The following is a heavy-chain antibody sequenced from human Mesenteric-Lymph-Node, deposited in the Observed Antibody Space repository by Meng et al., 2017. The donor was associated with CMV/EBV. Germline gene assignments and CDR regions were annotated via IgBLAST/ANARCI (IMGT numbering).Heavy chain of an antibody. V-gene: IGHV1-2*02. CDR1: GYSFTGYY. CDR2: INPNSGGT. Sequence: ASVKVSCKASGYSFTGYYIHWVRQAPGQGLEWMGWINPNSGGTNFAQKFRGTVTMTRDTSTATAYMELSRLKSDDTAFYYCARDRGSASCGGDCYVFDYWGQGTLVTVSS. CDR3: ARDRGSASCGGDCYVFDY. J-gene: IGHJ4*02. D-gene: IGHD2-21*02.